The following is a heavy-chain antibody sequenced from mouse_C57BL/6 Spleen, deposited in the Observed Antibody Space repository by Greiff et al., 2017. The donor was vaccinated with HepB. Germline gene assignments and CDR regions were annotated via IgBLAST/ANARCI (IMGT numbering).Heavy chain of an antibody. V-gene: IGHV2-2*01. D-gene: IGHD2-1*01. CDR3: ARKSYGNYGWYFDV. J-gene: IGHJ1*03. CDR1: GFSLTSYG. CDR2: IWSGGST. Sequence: VQLQQSGPGLVQPSQSLSITCTVSGFSLTSYGVHWVRQSPGKGLEWLGVIWSGGSTDYNAAFISRLSISKDNSKSQVFFKMNSLQADDTAIYYCARKSYGNYGWYFDVWGTGTTVTVSS.